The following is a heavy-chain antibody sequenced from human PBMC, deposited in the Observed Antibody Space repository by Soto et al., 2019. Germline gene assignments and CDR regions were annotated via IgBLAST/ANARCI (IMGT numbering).Heavy chain of an antibody. D-gene: IGHD6-13*01. CDR3: ASTLLLDSRSWYVPDFDY. J-gene: IGHJ4*02. CDR1: GYTFTSYG. Sequence: QVQLVQSGAEVKKPGASVKVSCKASGYTFTSYGISWVRQAPGQGLEWMGWISAYNGNTNYAQKLQGRVTMTTDTSTSTAYMELRSLRSDDTAVYYCASTLLLDSRSWYVPDFDYWGQGTLVTVSS. CDR2: ISAYNGNT. V-gene: IGHV1-18*01.